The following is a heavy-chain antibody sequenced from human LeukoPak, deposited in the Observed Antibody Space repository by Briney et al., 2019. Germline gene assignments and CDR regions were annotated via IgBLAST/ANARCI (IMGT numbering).Heavy chain of an antibody. CDR1: GFTFDDYA. V-gene: IGHV3-9*01. J-gene: IGHJ4*02. D-gene: IGHD3-9*01. CDR2: ISWNSGSI. CDR3: ARDRGYFDWLLFDY. Sequence: GGSLRLSCAASGFTFDDYAMHWVRQAPGKGLEWVSGISWNSGSIGYADSVKGRFTISRDNAKNSLYLQMNSLRAEDTAVYYCARDRGYFDWLLFDYWGQGTLVTVSS.